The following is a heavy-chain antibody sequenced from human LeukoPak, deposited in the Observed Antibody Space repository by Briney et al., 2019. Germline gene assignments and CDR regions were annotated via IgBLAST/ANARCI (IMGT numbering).Heavy chain of an antibody. Sequence: SETLSLTCTVSGGSVSFYYWGWIRQPPGKGLEWIGSIYYSRSTYYNPSLKSRVTISVDTSKNQFSLKLSSLTAADTAVYYCARGVTMIVVVIHDWYFDLWGRGTLVTVSS. CDR1: GGSVSFYY. V-gene: IGHV4-39*01. D-gene: IGHD3-22*01. J-gene: IGHJ2*01. CDR3: ARGVTMIVVVIHDWYFDL. CDR2: IYYSRST.